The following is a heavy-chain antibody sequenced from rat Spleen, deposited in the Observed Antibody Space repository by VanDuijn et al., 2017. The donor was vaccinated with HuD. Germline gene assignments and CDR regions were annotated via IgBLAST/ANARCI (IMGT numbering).Heavy chain of an antibody. Sequence: QVQLKESGPGLVQPSQTLSLTCTVSGFSLTNYNVHWVRQPPGKGLEWIAAISSGGSTYYNSALKSRQSISRDTSKTQVFLKMNSLQTEDTAMYFCAREIRGWYFDFWGPGTMVTVSS. D-gene: IGHD4-3*01. J-gene: IGHJ1*01. CDR3: AREIRGWYFDF. CDR1: GFSLTNYN. V-gene: IGHV2-6*01. CDR2: ISSGGST.